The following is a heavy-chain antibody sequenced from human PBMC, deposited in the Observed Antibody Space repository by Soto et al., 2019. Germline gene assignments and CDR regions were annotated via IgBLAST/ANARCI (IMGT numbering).Heavy chain of an antibody. CDR1: GGSFSGYY. V-gene: IGHV4-34*01. J-gene: IGHJ4*02. Sequence: LTCAVYGGSFSGYYWSWIRQPPGKGLEWIGEINHSGSTNYNPSLKSRVTISVDTSKNQFSLKLSSVTAADTAVYYCARVKRWLQLGYYFDYWGQGTLVTVSS. CDR3: ARVKRWLQLGYYFDY. CDR2: INHSGST. D-gene: IGHD1-1*01.